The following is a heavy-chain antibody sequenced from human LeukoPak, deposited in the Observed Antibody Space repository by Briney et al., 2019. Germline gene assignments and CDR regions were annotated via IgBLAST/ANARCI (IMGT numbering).Heavy chain of an antibody. V-gene: IGHV4-61*02. D-gene: IGHD7-27*01. CDR2: IYTSGST. CDR3: ARHPPNWGIKYFDL. J-gene: IGHJ2*01. Sequence: PSETLSLTCTVSGGSISSGSYYWSWIRQPAGKGLEWIGRIYTSGSTNYNPSLRSRITISVDTSKNQFSLKLSSVTAADTAVYYCARHPPNWGIKYFDLWGRGTLVTVSS. CDR1: GGSISSGSYY.